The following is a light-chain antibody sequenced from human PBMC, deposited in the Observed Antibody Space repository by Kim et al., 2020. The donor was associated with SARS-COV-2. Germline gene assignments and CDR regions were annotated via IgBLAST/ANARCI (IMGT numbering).Light chain of an antibody. Sequence: EIVLTQSPGTLSLSPGERATLSCRASQSVGDDDLAWYQQKPGQAPRLLIYAANIRATGIPDRFRGSGSGADFTLTISGLEPEDFAVYFCQQYNESPRTFGPGTKVEIK. CDR1: QSVGDDD. J-gene: IGKJ1*01. V-gene: IGKV3-20*01. CDR3: QQYNESPRT. CDR2: AAN.